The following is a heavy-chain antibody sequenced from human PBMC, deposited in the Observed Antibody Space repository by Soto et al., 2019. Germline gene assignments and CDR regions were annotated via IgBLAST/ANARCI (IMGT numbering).Heavy chain of an antibody. Sequence: ASLKVSCKASGYTFTGYYMHWVRQAPGQGLEWMGWINPNSGGTNYAQKFQGWVTMTRDTSISTAYMELSRLRSDDTAVYYCARESGDYYDSSGYYAFDIWGQGTMVTVSS. J-gene: IGHJ3*02. CDR1: GYTFTGYY. CDR2: INPNSGGT. D-gene: IGHD3-22*01. CDR3: ARESGDYYDSSGYYAFDI. V-gene: IGHV1-2*04.